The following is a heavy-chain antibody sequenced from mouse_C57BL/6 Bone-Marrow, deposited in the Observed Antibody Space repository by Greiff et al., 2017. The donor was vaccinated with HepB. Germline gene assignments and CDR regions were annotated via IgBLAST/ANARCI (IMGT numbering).Heavy chain of an antibody. Sequence: VQLQESGPGLVQPSQSLSITCTVSGFSLTSYGVHWVRQSPGKGLEWLGVIWSGGSTDYNAAFISRLSISKDNSKSQVFFKMNSLQADDTAIYYCARRYYGSFYAMDYWGQGTSVTVSS. D-gene: IGHD1-1*01. CDR1: GFSLTSYG. V-gene: IGHV2-2*01. J-gene: IGHJ4*01. CDR3: ARRYYGSFYAMDY. CDR2: IWSGGST.